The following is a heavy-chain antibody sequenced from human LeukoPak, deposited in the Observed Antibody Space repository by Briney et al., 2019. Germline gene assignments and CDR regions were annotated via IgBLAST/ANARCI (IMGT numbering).Heavy chain of an antibody. D-gene: IGHD2-2*01. CDR3: ARGGWDIVVVPAAKGWFDP. J-gene: IGHJ5*02. Sequence: SETLCLTCAVYGGSFSGYYWSWIRQPPGKGLEWIGEINHSGSTNYNPSLKSRVTISVDTSKNQFSLKLSSVTAADTAVYYCARGGWDIVVVPAAKGWFDPWGQGTLVTVSS. CDR1: GGSFSGYY. V-gene: IGHV4-34*01. CDR2: INHSGST.